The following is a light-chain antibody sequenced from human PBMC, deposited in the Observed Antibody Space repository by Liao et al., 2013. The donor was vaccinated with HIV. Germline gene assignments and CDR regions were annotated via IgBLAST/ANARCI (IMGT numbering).Light chain of an antibody. J-gene: IGLJ1*01. CDR1: RLGEKF. Sequence: SYELTQSPAVSVSPGQTATISCSGDRLGEKFASWYQQKPGQSPILVIYRDRQRPSGIPERFSGSNSGNTATLSVSGTQAIDEADYYCQAWDFNTNYVFGAGTKVSVL. CDR2: RDR. V-gene: IGLV3-1*01. CDR3: QAWDFNTNYV.